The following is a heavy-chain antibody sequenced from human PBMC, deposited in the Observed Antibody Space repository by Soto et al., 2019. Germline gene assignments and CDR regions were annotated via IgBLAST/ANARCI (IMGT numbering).Heavy chain of an antibody. CDR3: ARGGDSGDLGY. Sequence: QVQLQESGPGLVKPSETLSLTCAVSGGSISSSNWWSWVRQPPGKGLEWIGEIYHTGSTNYNPPLKSRVPMSMDKSKNQFSLSLRSVTAADTAVYFCARGGDSGDLGYWGQGSLVTVST. CDR1: GGSISSSNW. J-gene: IGHJ4*02. D-gene: IGHD2-21*02. V-gene: IGHV4-4*02. CDR2: IYHTGST.